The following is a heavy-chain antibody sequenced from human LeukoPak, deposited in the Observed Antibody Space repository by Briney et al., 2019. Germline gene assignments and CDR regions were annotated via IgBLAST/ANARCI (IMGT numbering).Heavy chain of an antibody. CDR3: ARADYDFHGMDV. V-gene: IGHV1-2*04. CDR1: GYTFTGYY. CDR2: INPNRGGT. Sequence: ASVKVSCKASGYTFTGYYMHWVRQAPGQGLEWMGGINPNRGGTNYAQKFQGWVTMTRDMSISTVYMELSRLRSDDTAAYYCARADYDFHGMDVWGQGTTVTVSS. J-gene: IGHJ6*02. D-gene: IGHD3-3*01.